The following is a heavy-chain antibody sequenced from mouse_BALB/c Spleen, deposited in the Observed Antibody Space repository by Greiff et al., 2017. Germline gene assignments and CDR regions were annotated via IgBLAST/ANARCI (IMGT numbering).Heavy chain of an antibody. J-gene: IGHJ2*01. CDR2: IDPETGGT. CDR3: TRAAVVAPFDY. Sequence: VKLQESGAELVRPGASVTLSCKASGYTFTDYEMHWVKQTPVHGLEWIGAIDPETGGTAYNQKFKGKATLTADKSSSTAYMELRSLTSEDSAVYYCTRAAVVAPFDYWGQGTTLTVSS. V-gene: IGHV1-15*01. D-gene: IGHD1-1*01. CDR1: GYTFTDYE.